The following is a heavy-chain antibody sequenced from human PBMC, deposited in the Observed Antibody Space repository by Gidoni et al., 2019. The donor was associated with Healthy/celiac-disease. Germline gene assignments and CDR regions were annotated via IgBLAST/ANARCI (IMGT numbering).Heavy chain of an antibody. CDR1: GGSFRGYY. CDR3: ARGKWMSTIPYFHY. CDR2: IKHSGST. Sequence: QVQLQQWGAGRLKPSETLSLTCAVYGGSFRGYYWSWLRQPPGKGLDWIGEIKHSGSTNYNPSLKSRVTIAVDTSKNQFSLKLSSVTAADTAVYYCARGKWMSTIPYFHYWGQGTLVTVSS. J-gene: IGHJ4*02. V-gene: IGHV4-34*01. D-gene: IGHD5-12*01.